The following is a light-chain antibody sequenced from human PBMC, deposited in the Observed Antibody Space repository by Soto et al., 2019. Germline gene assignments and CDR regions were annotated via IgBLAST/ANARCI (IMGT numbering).Light chain of an antibody. Sequence: LTQPPSSSASPGESARLTCTLPSDINVGSYNIYWYQQKSGSPPRYLLYYYSDSDKGQGSGVPSRFSGSKDASANTGILLISGLQSEDEADYYCMIWPSNAVVFGGGTKVTVL. J-gene: IGLJ2*01. CDR1: SDINVGSYN. CDR3: MIWPSNAVV. CDR2: YYSDSDK. V-gene: IGLV5-37*01.